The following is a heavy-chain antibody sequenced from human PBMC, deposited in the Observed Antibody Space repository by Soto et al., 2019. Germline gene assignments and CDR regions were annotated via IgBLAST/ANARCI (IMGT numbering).Heavy chain of an antibody. CDR2: IYYSGST. J-gene: IGHJ4*02. CDR3: AIVWDSSGPNFDY. D-gene: IGHD3-22*01. CDR1: GGSISSGGYY. V-gene: IGHV4-31*03. Sequence: SETLSLTCTVSGGSISSGGYYWSWIRQHPGKGLEWIGYIYYSGSTYYNSSLKSRVTISVDTSKNQFSLKLSSVTAADTAVYYCAIVWDSSGPNFDYWGQGTLVTVSS.